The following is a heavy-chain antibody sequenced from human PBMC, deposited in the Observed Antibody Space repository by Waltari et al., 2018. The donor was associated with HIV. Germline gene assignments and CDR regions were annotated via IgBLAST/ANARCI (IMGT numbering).Heavy chain of an antibody. CDR3: ARVATMIVVVTNPYYFDY. CDR2: ISSSSSYK. D-gene: IGHD3-22*01. V-gene: IGHV3-21*01. Sequence: EVQLVESGGGLVKPGGSLRLACAASGFTFRSYSMTWVRQAPGKGLEWVSFISSSSSYKYYADSVKGRFTISRDNAKNSLYLQMNSLRAEDTAVYYCARVATMIVVVTNPYYFDYWGQGTLVTVSS. J-gene: IGHJ4*02. CDR1: GFTFRSYS.